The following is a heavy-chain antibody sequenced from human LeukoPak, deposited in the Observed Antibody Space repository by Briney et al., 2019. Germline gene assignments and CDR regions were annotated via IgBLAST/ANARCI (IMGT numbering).Heavy chain of an antibody. CDR2: ISSSASTI. Sequence: GGSLRLSCAASGFTFNNYAMSWVRQAPGKGLEWVSYISSSASTIYYADSVKGRFIISRDNAKNSLYLQMNSLRSEDTAVYYCARAVPVSYWGQGTLVTVSS. J-gene: IGHJ4*02. CDR3: ARAVPVSY. D-gene: IGHD2-8*01. CDR1: GFTFNNYA. V-gene: IGHV3-48*01.